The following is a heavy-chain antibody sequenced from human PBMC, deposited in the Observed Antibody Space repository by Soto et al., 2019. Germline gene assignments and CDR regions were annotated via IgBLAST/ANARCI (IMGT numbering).Heavy chain of an antibody. CDR1: GGTFSSYA. Sequence: QVQLVQSGAEVKKPGSSVKVSCKASGGTFSSYAISWVRQAPGQGLEWMGGIIPIFGTANYAQKFQGRVTITADESTSTAYMELSSQRSEDTAVYYCARRSHCSSTSCYIEGWFDPWGQGTLVTVSS. CDR3: ARRSHCSSTSCYIEGWFDP. CDR2: IIPIFGTA. V-gene: IGHV1-69*01. J-gene: IGHJ5*02. D-gene: IGHD2-2*02.